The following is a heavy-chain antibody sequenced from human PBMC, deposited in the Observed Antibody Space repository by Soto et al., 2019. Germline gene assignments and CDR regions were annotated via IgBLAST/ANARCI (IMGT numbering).Heavy chain of an antibody. Sequence: QVQLVQSGAEVKKPGSSVKVSCKAPGGTFSTYIISWVRQAPGQGLEWMGRIIPIPDITNYAQKFQGRVTIPADKSTSTAYMELSRLRSEDTAVYYCARDRITTRGDAFELRGPGRMVTVSS. CDR2: IIPIPDIT. D-gene: IGHD3-3*01. CDR3: ARDRITTRGDAFEL. V-gene: IGHV1-69*08. CDR1: GGTFSTYI. J-gene: IGHJ3*01.